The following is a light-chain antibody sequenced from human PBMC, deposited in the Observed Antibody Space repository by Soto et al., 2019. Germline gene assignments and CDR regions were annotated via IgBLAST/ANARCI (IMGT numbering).Light chain of an antibody. CDR3: QQYGSSPIT. Sequence: EIVLTQSPGTLSFSPGERATLSCRASQSVSSSYLAWYQQKPGQAPRLLIYGASSRATGIPDRFSGCGSGTDFTLTISRLEPEVFAVYCCQQYGSSPITFGQGTRLEIK. V-gene: IGKV3-20*01. CDR2: GAS. J-gene: IGKJ5*01. CDR1: QSVSSSY.